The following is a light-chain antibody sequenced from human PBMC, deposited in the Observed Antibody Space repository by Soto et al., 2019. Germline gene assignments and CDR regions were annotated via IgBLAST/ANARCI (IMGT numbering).Light chain of an antibody. CDR2: DAS. J-gene: IGKJ1*01. V-gene: IGKV3-11*01. CDR1: QSVSSY. Sequence: EIVLKQSPATLYLSTGEIATLYCSASQSVSSYLAWYQQQPGQAPRLLSYDASNRATGIPARFSGSGSGTDFTLTISTLEPEHFAVYYCQQRSNWPATFGQGTTVEIQ. CDR3: QQRSNWPAT.